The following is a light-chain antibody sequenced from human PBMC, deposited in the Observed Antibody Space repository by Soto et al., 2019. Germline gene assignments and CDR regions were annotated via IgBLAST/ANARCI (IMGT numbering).Light chain of an antibody. V-gene: IGLV2-8*01. J-gene: IGLJ1*01. Sequence: QSALTQPLSAPGPPGQSVTIAFTGTGSDVGGYNYVSWYQQHPGKAPKLMIYEVSERPSGVPDRFSGSKSSNTASLTVSGLQAEDEADYYCSSYAGSNNFVFGTGTKVTVL. CDR1: GSDVGGYNY. CDR2: EVS. CDR3: SSYAGSNNFV.